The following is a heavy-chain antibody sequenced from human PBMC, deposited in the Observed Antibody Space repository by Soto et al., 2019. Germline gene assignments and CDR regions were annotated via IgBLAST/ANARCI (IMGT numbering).Heavy chain of an antibody. CDR3: ARDWARVFAGLGGMDV. CDR1: GGSITNGDYN. D-gene: IGHD3-10*02. J-gene: IGHJ6*02. V-gene: IGHV4-30-4*08. CDR2: IFHSGST. Sequence: PSETLSLTCTVSGGSITNGDYNWSWIRQSPGKGLEWIGNIFHSGSTSYNPSLRSRITMSVDTSKNQFSLKLSSVTAADTAVYYCARDWARVFAGLGGMDVWGQGTTVTVSS.